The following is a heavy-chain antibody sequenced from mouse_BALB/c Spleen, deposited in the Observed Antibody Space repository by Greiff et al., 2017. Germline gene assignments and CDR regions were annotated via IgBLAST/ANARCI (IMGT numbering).Heavy chain of an antibody. CDR1: GFNIKDTY. CDR3: ASYGSSYY. V-gene: IGHV14-3*02. D-gene: IGHD1-1*01. J-gene: IGHJ2*01. CDR2: IDPANGNT. Sequence: EVKVEESGAELVKPGASVKLSCTASGFNIKDTYMHWVKQRPEQGLEWIGRIDPANGNTKYDPKFQGKATITADTSSNTAYLQLSSLTSEDTAVYYCASYGSSYYWGQGTTLTVSS.